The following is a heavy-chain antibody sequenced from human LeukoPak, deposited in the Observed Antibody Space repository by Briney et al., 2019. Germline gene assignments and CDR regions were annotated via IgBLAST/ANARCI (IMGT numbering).Heavy chain of an antibody. CDR3: ARKSSGWYYFDY. CDR1: GGSISSSSYY. D-gene: IGHD6-19*01. Sequence: PSETLSLTCTVSGGSISSSSYYWGWVRQPPGKGLGWIGSIYYSGSTYYNPSLKSRVTISVDTSKNQFSLKLSSVTAADTAVYYCARKSSGWYYFDYWGQGTLVTVSS. CDR2: IYYSGST. V-gene: IGHV4-39*01. J-gene: IGHJ4*02.